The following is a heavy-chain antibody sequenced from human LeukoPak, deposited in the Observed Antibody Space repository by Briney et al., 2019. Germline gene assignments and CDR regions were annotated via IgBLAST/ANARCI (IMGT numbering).Heavy chain of an antibody. CDR3: ARSVIAVAGYDAFDI. Sequence: GSLRPSCAASGFTFSAYSMNWVRQAPGKGLDWVSYISSRSFTIYYADSVKGRFTISRDNAKNSLYLEMNSLRDEDTAVYYCARSVIAVAGYDAFDIWGQGTVVTVSS. CDR1: GFTFSAYS. V-gene: IGHV3-48*02. J-gene: IGHJ3*02. D-gene: IGHD6-19*01. CDR2: ISSRSFTI.